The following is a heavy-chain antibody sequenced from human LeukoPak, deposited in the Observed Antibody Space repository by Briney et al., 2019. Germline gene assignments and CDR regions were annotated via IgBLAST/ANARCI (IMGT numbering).Heavy chain of an antibody. CDR3: ASLDTAMTNYFDY. Sequence: SETLSLTCTVSGGSISSYYWSWIRQPPGKGLEWIAYIYYSGSTNSNPSLKSRVTISVDTSKNQFSLKLSSVTAADTAVYYCASLDTAMTNYFDYWGQGTLVTVSS. D-gene: IGHD5-18*01. CDR1: GGSISSYY. CDR2: IYYSGST. V-gene: IGHV4-59*01. J-gene: IGHJ4*02.